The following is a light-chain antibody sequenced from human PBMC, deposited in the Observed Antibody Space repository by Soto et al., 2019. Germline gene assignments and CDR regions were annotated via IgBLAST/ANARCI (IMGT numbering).Light chain of an antibody. J-gene: IGLJ2*01. CDR2: EVS. CDR1: SSDVGGYNS. CDR3: SSYTSRNTLV. V-gene: IGLV2-14*01. Sequence: QSALTQPASVSGSPGQSITISCTGTSSDVGGYNSVSWYQQHPGKAPKLMIYEVSNRPSGVSNRFSASKSGSTASLTISGLQAEDEADYYCSSYTSRNTLVFGGGTKLTVL.